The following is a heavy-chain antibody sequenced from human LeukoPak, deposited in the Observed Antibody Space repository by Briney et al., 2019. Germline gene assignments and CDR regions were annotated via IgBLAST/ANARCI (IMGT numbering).Heavy chain of an antibody. J-gene: IGHJ5*02. CDR1: GGSISSGDYY. V-gene: IGHV4-31*03. D-gene: IGHD3-22*01. CDR3: ARAIRGRMIVVPVDTRFDP. Sequence: SQTLSLTCTVSGGSISSGDYYWSWIRQHPEKGLEWIGYTFYSGSTYYNPSLKSRVTISVDTSKNQFSLKLSSVPAADPAVYYCARAIRGRMIVVPVDTRFDPWGQGTLVTVSS. CDR2: TFYSGST.